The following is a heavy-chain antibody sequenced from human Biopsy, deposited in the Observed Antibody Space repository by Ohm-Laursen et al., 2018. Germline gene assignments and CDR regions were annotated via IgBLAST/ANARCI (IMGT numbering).Heavy chain of an antibody. Sequence: TLSLTCAVSGYSISTGYYWGWIRQPPGKGLEWIGSIFHTGTTYYNPSLKSRVTISVDTSKNQFSLKLSSVTAADTAVYYCARLWGGYHFHGMDVWGQGTTVTVSS. CDR2: IFHTGTT. J-gene: IGHJ6*02. CDR3: ARLWGGYHFHGMDV. CDR1: GYSISTGYY. D-gene: IGHD7-27*01. V-gene: IGHV4-38-2*01.